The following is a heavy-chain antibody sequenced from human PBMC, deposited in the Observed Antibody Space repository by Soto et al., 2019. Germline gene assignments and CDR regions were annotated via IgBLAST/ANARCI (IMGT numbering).Heavy chain of an antibody. CDR2: LRDDASST. V-gene: IGHV3-74*01. CDR3: ARDTGYCSGGSCPVEYYMDV. D-gene: IGHD2-15*01. J-gene: IGHJ6*03. Sequence: PGGSLRLSCAASGFTFSEYWMHWVRQAPGKGLVWVSRLRDDASSTNYADSVKGRFTISRDNSKNTLYLQINGLRAEDTAVYYCARDTGYCSGGSCPVEYYMDVWGKGTTVTVSS. CDR1: GFTFSEYW.